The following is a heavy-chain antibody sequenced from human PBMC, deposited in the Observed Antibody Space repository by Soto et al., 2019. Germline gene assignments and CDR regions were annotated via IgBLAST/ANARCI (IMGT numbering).Heavy chain of an antibody. D-gene: IGHD3-22*01. J-gene: IGHJ4*02. CDR2: ISGSGGST. CDR1: GFTFSSYA. CDR3: ARESYYYDSSGFSFPY. Sequence: LRLSCAASGFTFSSYAMSWVRQAPGKGLEWVSAISGSGGSTYYADSVKGRFTISRDNSKNTLYLQMNSLRAEDTAVYYCARESYYYDSSGFSFPYWGQGTLVTVSS. V-gene: IGHV3-23*01.